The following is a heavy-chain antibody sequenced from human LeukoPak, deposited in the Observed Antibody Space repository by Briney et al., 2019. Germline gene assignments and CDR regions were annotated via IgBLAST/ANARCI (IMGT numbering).Heavy chain of an antibody. CDR2: ISYDGSNK. CDR3: ARGSAPLAEYFQH. Sequence: GGSLRLSYAASGFTFSSYAMHWVRQAPGKGLEWVAVISYDGSNKYYADSVKGRFTISRDNSKNTLYLQMNSLRAEDTAVYYCARGSAPLAEYFQHWGQGTLVTVSS. D-gene: IGHD1-26*01. CDR1: GFTFSSYA. J-gene: IGHJ1*01. V-gene: IGHV3-30-3*01.